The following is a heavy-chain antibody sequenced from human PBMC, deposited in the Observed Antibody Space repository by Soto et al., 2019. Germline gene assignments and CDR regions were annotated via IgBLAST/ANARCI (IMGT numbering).Heavy chain of an antibody. CDR1: GGTFSPYT. Sequence: QVQLVQSGAEVKKPGSSVKVSCKASGGTFSPYTINWVRQAPGQGLEWMGRIIPFHGVTNYAQKFQARVKITAEKWPSTAYMGLGGLSFEDTAMYYCTRDWEITVSTWSFGGFWGRGTLVTVSS. CDR3: TRDWEITVSTWSFGGF. D-gene: IGHD3-10*01. CDR2: IIPFHGVT. V-gene: IGHV1-69*08. J-gene: IGHJ4*02.